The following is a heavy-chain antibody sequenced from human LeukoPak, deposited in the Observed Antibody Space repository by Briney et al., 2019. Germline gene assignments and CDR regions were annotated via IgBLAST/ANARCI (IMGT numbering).Heavy chain of an antibody. CDR3: ARDAYYDSSGYDY. J-gene: IGHJ4*02. CDR1: GGSISSYY. CDR2: IYYSGST. V-gene: IGHV4-59*12. Sequence: KASETLSLTCTVSGGSISSYYWSWIRQPPGKGLEWIGSIYYSGSTYYNPSLKSRVTISVDTSKNQFSLKLSSVTAADTAVYYCARDAYYDSSGYDYWGQGTLVTVSS. D-gene: IGHD3-22*01.